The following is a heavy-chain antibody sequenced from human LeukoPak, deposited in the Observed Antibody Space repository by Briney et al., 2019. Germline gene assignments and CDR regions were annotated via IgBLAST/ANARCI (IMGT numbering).Heavy chain of an antibody. Sequence: PGGSLRLSCAASGFTFSSSGMHWVRQAPGKGLEWVAVIWFDGSQKYYADSVKGRFTISRDNSKNTLSLEMNSLRDEDTAVYYCARKAVTGSGPAHFDYWGQGTLVTVSS. V-gene: IGHV3-33*08. CDR1: GFTFSSSG. CDR2: IWFDGSQK. CDR3: ARKAVTGSGPAHFDY. J-gene: IGHJ4*02. D-gene: IGHD6-19*01.